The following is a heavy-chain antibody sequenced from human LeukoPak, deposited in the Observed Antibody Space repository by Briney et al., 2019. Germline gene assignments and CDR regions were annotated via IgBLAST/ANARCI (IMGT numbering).Heavy chain of an antibody. D-gene: IGHD3-3*01. V-gene: IGHV4-4*07. J-gene: IGHJ6*02. Sequence: SETLSLTCTVSGGSISSYYWSWIRQPAGKGLEWIGRIYTSGSTNYNPSLKSRVTMSVDTSKNQFSLKLSSVTAADTAVYYCARDGYDFWSGYYTNGMDVCGQGTTVTVSS. CDR3: ARDGYDFWSGYYTNGMDV. CDR1: GGSISSYY. CDR2: IYTSGST.